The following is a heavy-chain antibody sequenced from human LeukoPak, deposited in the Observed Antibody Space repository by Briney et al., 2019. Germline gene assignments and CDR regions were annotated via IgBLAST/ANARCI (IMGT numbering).Heavy chain of an antibody. J-gene: IGHJ4*02. D-gene: IGHD6-19*01. CDR1: GFTFSSYE. CDR3: ARGCYSSGWYGHFDY. Sequence: GGSLRLSCAASGFTFSSYEMNWVRQAPGKGLEWVSYISSSGSTIYYADSVKGRFTISRDNAKNSLYLQMNSLRAEDTAVYYCARGCYSSGWYGHFDYWGQGTLVTVSS. V-gene: IGHV3-48*03. CDR2: ISSSGSTI.